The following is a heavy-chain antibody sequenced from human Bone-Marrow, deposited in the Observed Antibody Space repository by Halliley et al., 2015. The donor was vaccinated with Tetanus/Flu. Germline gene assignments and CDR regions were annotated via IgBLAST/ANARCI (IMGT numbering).Heavy chain of an antibody. CDR3: ARGPDSSGYYLNGMGV. Sequence: SYIGGGGTIMFYADSVKGRFTISRDNAKNSLYLQMDSLRAEDTAVYYCARGPDSSGYYLNGMGVWGQGTSVSVSS. D-gene: IGHD3-22*01. J-gene: IGHJ6*02. V-gene: IGHV3-48*03. CDR2: IGGGGTIM.